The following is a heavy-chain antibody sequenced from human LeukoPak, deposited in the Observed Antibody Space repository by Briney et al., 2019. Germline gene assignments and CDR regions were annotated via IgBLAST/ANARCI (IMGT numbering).Heavy chain of an antibody. Sequence: PSETLSLTCAVYGGSFSSYYWSWIRQPPGKGLEWIGEINHSGSTNYNPSLKSRVTISVDTSKNQFSLKLSSVTAADTAVYYCARGPRHCSSTSCRNWSDPWGQGTLVTVSS. CDR2: INHSGST. V-gene: IGHV4-34*01. CDR1: GGSFSSYY. J-gene: IGHJ5*02. D-gene: IGHD2-2*01. CDR3: ARGPRHCSSTSCRNWSDP.